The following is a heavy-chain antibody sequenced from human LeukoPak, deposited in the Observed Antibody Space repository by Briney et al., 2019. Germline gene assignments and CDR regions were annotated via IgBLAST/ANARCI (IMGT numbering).Heavy chain of an antibody. V-gene: IGHV3-23*01. Sequence: PGGSLRLSCAASGFTFSNYAMNWVRQAPGKGLQWVSGYSGRRSTAYYADSVQGRFIISRDDSKKMLYLQMNSLRVDDTAIYYCVKDLDGAGYFDAFDIWGQGTTVTVSS. CDR1: GFTFSNYA. D-gene: IGHD4/OR15-4a*01. J-gene: IGHJ3*02. CDR3: VKDLDGAGYFDAFDI. CDR2: YSGRRSTA.